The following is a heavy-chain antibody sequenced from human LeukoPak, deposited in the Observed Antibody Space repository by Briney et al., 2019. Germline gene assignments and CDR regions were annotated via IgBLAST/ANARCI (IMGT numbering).Heavy chain of an antibody. V-gene: IGHV4-59*06. CDR3: ALGYCGGGSCYAREYFQH. Sequence: SETLSLTCTVSGGSITSYYWSWIRQPPGKGLEWIGYIYYSGSTYYNPSLKSRVTISVDTSKNQFSLRLSSVTAADTAVYYCALGYCGGGSCYAREYFQHWGQGTLVTVSS. CDR1: GGSITSYY. D-gene: IGHD2-15*01. J-gene: IGHJ1*01. CDR2: IYYSGST.